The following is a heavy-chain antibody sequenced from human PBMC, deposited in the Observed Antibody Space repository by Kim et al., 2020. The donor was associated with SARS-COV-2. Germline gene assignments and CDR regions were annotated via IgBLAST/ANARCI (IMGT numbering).Heavy chain of an antibody. J-gene: IGHJ4*02. CDR3: VKRYSRSSRD. Sequence: GGSLRLSCSASGFMFSNYAMHWVRQAPGKGLEYVSTISGDGNNTYYADSVKGRFTTSRANSKNTLYLQMSSLEAEDTAVYYCVKRYSRSSRDWGQGTLVIVSS. V-gene: IGHV3-64D*06. CDR1: GFMFSNYA. D-gene: IGHD6-6*01. CDR2: ISGDGNNT.